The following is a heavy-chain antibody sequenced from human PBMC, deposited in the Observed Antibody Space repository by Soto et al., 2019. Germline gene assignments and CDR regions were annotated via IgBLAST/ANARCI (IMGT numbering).Heavy chain of an antibody. CDR1: GGSFSGYY. V-gene: IGHV4-34*01. CDR2: INHSGST. J-gene: IGHJ6*02. Sequence: SETLSLTCAVYGGSFSGYYWSWIRQPPGKGLEWIGEINHSGSTNYNPSLKSRVTISVDTSKNQFSLKLSSVTAADTAVYYCARLLGYCSGGSCYSNYYNYGMDVWGQGTTVTVSS. D-gene: IGHD2-15*01. CDR3: ARLLGYCSGGSCYSNYYNYGMDV.